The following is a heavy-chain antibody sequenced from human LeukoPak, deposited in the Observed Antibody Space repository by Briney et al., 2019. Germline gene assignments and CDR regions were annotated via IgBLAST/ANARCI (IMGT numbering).Heavy chain of an antibody. J-gene: IGHJ4*02. CDR3: ARMVPAKPDIVVVTATHYYFDY. Sequence: PGGSLRLSCAASGFTFSSYGMHWVRQAPGKGLEWVAVIWYDGSNKYYADSVKGRFTISRDNSKNTLYLQMNSLRAEDTAVYYCARMVPAKPDIVVVTATHYYFDYWGQGTLVTVSS. V-gene: IGHV3-33*01. CDR1: GFTFSSYG. D-gene: IGHD2-21*02. CDR2: IWYDGSNK.